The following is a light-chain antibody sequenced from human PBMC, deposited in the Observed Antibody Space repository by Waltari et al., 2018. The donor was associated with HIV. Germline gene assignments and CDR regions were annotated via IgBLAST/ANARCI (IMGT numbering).Light chain of an antibody. J-gene: IGKJ2*01. CDR2: AAY. Sequence: QMTQSPSSLSASVGDRLPIPYRPSQGISNYLAWYQQKAGKVPKLLIYAAYTLESGVPARFSGSGSGTDFTLTISSLQPEDVATYYCQKYDSAPRTFGQGTKVEIK. V-gene: IGKV1-27*01. CDR1: QGISNY. CDR3: QKYDSAPRT.